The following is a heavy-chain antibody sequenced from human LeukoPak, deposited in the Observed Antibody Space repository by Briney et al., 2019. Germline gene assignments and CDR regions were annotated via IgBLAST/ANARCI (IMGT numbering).Heavy chain of an antibody. Sequence: ASVKVSCKASGHTFTGYYMHWVRQAPGLGLEWMGWINPNSGGTNYAQKFQGRVTMTRDTSISTAYMELSRLRSDDTAVYYCARGDRIQLWLLYYFDYWGQGTLVTVSS. CDR1: GHTFTGYY. D-gene: IGHD5-18*01. CDR2: INPNSGGT. J-gene: IGHJ4*02. V-gene: IGHV1-2*02. CDR3: ARGDRIQLWLLYYFDY.